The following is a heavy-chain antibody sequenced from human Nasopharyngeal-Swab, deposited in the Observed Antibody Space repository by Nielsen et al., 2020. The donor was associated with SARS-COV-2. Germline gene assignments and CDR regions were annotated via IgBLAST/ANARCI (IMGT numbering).Heavy chain of an antibody. D-gene: IGHD2-2*01. CDR2: INHNGST. CDR1: GFTFSSYS. Sequence: ESLKISCAASGFTFSSYSMNWVRQAPGKGLEWIGEINHNGSTNYNPSLKSRVTISVDTSKNQFSLKLSSVTAADTAVYYCARGGVVVGYYGMDVWGQGTTVTVSS. J-gene: IGHJ6*02. CDR3: ARGGVVVGYYGMDV. V-gene: IGHV4-34*01.